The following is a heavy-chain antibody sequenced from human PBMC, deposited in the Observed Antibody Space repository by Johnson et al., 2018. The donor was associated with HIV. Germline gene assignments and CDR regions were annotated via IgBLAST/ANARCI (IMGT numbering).Heavy chain of an antibody. CDR2: IKSKIDGGTT. Sequence: VQLVESGGGLVKPGGSLRLSCAASGLTFDNAWMSWVRQAPGKGLEWVGDIKSKIDGGTTEYAAPLKGRFTISRDDSKNTLYIQMNSLKTDDTAVYFCRSQWTVITLGGPNAFDFWGQGTMVTVSS. CDR1: GLTFDNAW. J-gene: IGHJ3*01. D-gene: IGHD3-16*01. V-gene: IGHV3-15*01. CDR3: RSQWTVITLGGPNAFDF.